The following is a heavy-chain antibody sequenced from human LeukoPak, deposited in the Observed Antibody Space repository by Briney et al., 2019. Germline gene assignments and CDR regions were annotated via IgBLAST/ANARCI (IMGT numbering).Heavy chain of an antibody. J-gene: IGHJ4*02. D-gene: IGHD3-22*01. CDR3: ARDYRMTMIVD. V-gene: IGHV4-34*01. Sequence: SETLSLTCAVYGGSFSGYYWSWIRQPPGKGLEWIGEINHSVRTNSNPSLKSRVTISLDTSKNQCSLKLSSVTAADTAVYYCARDYRMTMIVDWGQGTLVTVSS. CDR2: INHSVRT. CDR1: GGSFSGYY.